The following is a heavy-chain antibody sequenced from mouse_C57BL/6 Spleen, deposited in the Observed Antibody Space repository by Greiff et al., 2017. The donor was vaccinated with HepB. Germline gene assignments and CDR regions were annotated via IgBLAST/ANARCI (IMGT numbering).Heavy chain of an antibody. V-gene: IGHV5-16*01. CDR3: ARDHHDGYYYAMDY. CDR2: INYDGSST. CDR1: GFTFSDYY. D-gene: IGHD2-3*01. J-gene: IGHJ4*01. Sequence: EVKLMESEGGLVQPGSSMKLSCTASGFTFSDYYMAWVRQVPEKGLEWVANINYDGSSTYYLDSLKSRFIISRDNAKNILYLQMSSLKSEDTATYYCARDHHDGYYYAMDYWGQGTSVTVSS.